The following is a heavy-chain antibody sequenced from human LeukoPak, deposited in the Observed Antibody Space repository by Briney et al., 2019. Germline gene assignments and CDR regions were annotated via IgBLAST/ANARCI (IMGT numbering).Heavy chain of an antibody. CDR2: INSNSGGT. D-gene: IGHD5-18*01. Sequence: ASVKVSCKASGYTFTGYYVHWVRQAPGQGLEWMGWINSNSGGTNYAQKFQGRVTMTRDTSISTAYMELSRLRSEDTAVYYCARDRYSYGYLLWDWGQGTLVTVSS. CDR1: GYTFTGYY. CDR3: ARDRYSYGYLLWD. V-gene: IGHV1-2*02. J-gene: IGHJ4*02.